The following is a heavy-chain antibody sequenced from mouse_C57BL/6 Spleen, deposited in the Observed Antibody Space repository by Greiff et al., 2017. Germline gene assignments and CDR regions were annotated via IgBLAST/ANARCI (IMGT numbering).Heavy chain of an antibody. CDR2: IDPETGGT. Sequence: VQLQQSGAELVRPGASVTLSCKASGYTFTDYEMHWVKQTPVHGLEWIGAIDPETGGTAYNQKFKGKAILTADKSSSTAYMELRSLTSEDSAVYYCTRPVVDWYFDVWGTGTTVTVSS. CDR1: GYTFTDYE. D-gene: IGHD1-1*01. V-gene: IGHV1-15*01. CDR3: TRPVVDWYFDV. J-gene: IGHJ1*03.